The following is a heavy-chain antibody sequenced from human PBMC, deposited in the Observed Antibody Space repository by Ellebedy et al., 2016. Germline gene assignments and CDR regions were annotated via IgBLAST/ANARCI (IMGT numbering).Heavy chain of an antibody. Sequence: GGSLRLXXAVSGLPFSTFFMSWVRQAPGKGLEWVATISANGNKRDLADSVKGRFTISRDNAKNSLYLQMNSLRAEDTAVYYCARGVGGTSLNWFDPWGQGTLVTVSS. CDR2: ISANGNKR. J-gene: IGHJ5*02. CDR1: GLPFSTFF. CDR3: ARGVGGTSLNWFDP. V-gene: IGHV3-21*01. D-gene: IGHD3-16*01.